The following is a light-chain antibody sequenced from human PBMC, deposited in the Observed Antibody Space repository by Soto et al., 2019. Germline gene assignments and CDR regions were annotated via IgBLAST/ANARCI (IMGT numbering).Light chain of an antibody. CDR1: RSSVGSDS. V-gene: IGLV1-44*01. Sequence: QSLLTQPPSASGTPGQRVTISCSGSRSSVGSDSLNWYQHLPGMAPRLLIYGNNRRPSGVPDRFSASNSATSASLAISGLQSEDEADYYCASWNDSLNGPVFGGGTKLTVL. CDR3: ASWNDSLNGPV. CDR2: GNN. J-gene: IGLJ2*01.